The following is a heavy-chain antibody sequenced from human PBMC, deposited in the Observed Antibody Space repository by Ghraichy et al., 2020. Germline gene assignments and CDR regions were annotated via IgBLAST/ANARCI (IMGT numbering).Heavy chain of an antibody. CDR3: ASNLPPMD. D-gene: IGHD5-24*01. J-gene: IGHJ4*02. Sequence: GGSLRLSCAASGFTFNTYGMNWVRQAPGKGLEWVSYISSTSSAMYYADSVKGRFTISRDNAKNSLYLQMNSLRDEDTAVYYCASNLPPMDWGQGTLVTVSS. V-gene: IGHV3-48*02. CDR1: GFTFNTYG. CDR2: ISSTSSAM.